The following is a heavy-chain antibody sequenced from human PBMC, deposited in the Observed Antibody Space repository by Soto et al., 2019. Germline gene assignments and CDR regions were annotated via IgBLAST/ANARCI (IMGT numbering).Heavy chain of an antibody. CDR1: GFTFSNAW. D-gene: IGHD5-12*01. J-gene: IGHJ6*02. CDR3: TTDRSEYSGYDLSGFETSYYYYGMDV. Sequence: EVQLVESGGGLVKPGGSLRLSCAASGFTFSNAWMSWVRQAPGKGLEWVGRIKSKTDGGTTDYAAPVKGRFTISRDDSKNTLYLQMNSLKTEDTAVYYCTTDRSEYSGYDLSGFETSYYYYGMDVWGQGTTVTVSS. CDR2: IKSKTDGGTT. V-gene: IGHV3-15*01.